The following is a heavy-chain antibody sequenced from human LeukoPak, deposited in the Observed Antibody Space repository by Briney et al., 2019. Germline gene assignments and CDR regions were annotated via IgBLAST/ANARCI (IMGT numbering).Heavy chain of an antibody. J-gene: IGHJ3*02. V-gene: IGHV3-9*01. CDR2: ISWSSGSL. Sequence: AGGSLRLSCVASGFRFDDYALHWVRQAPGKGLEWVSGISWSSGSLGYADSVKGRFTISRDNAKNSLYLQMNSLRAEDTALYYCAKDHYHFWSGHKREGAFDIWGQGTMVTVS. CDR1: GFRFDDYA. CDR3: AKDHYHFWSGHKREGAFDI. D-gene: IGHD3-3*01.